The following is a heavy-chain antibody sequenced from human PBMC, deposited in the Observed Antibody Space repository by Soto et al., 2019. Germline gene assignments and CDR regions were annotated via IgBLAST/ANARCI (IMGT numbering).Heavy chain of an antibody. CDR2: ISVDGTT. CDR3: VSIAVAEGFDP. J-gene: IGHJ5*02. D-gene: IGHD6-19*01. V-gene: IGHV3-53*02. CDR1: GFAVSINY. Sequence: EVLLMETGGGLIQPGGSLRLSCAASGFAVSINYLSWVRQAPGKGLEWVSLISVDGTTYYSDSVKGRFTISRDISKNTVYLQMNSLRVEDTAVYYCVSIAVAEGFDPWGKGTLVTVSS.